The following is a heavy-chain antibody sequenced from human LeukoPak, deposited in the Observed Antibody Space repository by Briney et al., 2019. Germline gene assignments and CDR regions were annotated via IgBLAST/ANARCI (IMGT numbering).Heavy chain of an antibody. CDR2: IYTSGST. V-gene: IGHV4-61*02. CDR3: AREDFWSGYFFDY. D-gene: IGHD3-3*01. CDR1: GYSISSGSYY. Sequence: SETLSLTCTVSGYSISSGSYYWSWIRQPAGKGLEWIGRIYTSGSTNYDPSLKSRVTISVDTSKNQFSLKLSSVTAADTAVYYCAREDFWSGYFFDYWGQGTLVTVSS. J-gene: IGHJ4*02.